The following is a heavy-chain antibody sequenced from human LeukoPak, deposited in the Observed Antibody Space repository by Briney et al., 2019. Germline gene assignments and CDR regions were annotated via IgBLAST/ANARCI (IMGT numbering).Heavy chain of an antibody. V-gene: IGHV3-64*01. CDR3: ARSSRRYFDWSYQGSWFDP. CDR2: ISSNGGST. D-gene: IGHD3-9*01. J-gene: IGHJ5*02. CDR1: GFTFSSYA. Sequence: PGGSLRLSCAASGFTFSSYAMHWVRQAPGKGLEYVSAISSNGGSTYYANSVKGRFTISRDNSKNTLYLQMGSLRAEDMAVYYCARSSRRYFDWSYQGSWFDPWGQGTLVTVSS.